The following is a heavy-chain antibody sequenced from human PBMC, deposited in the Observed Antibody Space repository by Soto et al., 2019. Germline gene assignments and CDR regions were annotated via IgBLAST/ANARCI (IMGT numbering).Heavy chain of an antibody. V-gene: IGHV1-69*06. J-gene: IGHJ6*02. D-gene: IGHD3-3*01. Sequence: SVKVSCRASGGTFSSYAISWVRQAPGQGLEWMGGIIPIFGTANYAQKFQGRVTITADKSTSTAYMELSSLRSEDTAVYYCARGTYYDFWSGPFYGMDVWGQGTTVTVSS. CDR1: GGTFSSYA. CDR2: IIPIFGTA. CDR3: ARGTYYDFWSGPFYGMDV.